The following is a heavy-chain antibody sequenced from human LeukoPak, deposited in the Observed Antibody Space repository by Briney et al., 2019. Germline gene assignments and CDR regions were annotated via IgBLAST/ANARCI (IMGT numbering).Heavy chain of an antibody. V-gene: IGHV4-59*01. Sequence: SETLSLTCTVSGGSISSYYWSWIRQPPGKGLEWIGYIYYSGSTNYSPSLKSRVTISVDTSKNQFSLKLSSVTAADTAVYYCARDDDSSWYGMDVWGQGTTVTVSS. CDR1: GGSISSYY. J-gene: IGHJ6*02. D-gene: IGHD6-13*01. CDR2: IYYSGST. CDR3: ARDDDSSWYGMDV.